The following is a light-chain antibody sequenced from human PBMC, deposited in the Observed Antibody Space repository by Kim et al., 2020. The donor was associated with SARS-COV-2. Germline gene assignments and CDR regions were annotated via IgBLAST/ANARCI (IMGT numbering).Light chain of an antibody. J-gene: IGLJ3*02. CDR1: SSNLGSNA. CDR3: QSYDISLSGRV. CDR2: SNN. V-gene: IGLV1-44*01. Sequence: GQTVTISCSGSSSNLGSNAANWYQQLPGTAPKLLIYSNNQRPSGVPDRFAASTSGTSASLAITGLQADDEGDYYCQSYDISLSGRVFGGGTQLTVL.